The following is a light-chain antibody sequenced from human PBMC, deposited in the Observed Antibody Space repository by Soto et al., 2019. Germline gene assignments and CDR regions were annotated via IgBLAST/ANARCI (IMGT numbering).Light chain of an antibody. V-gene: IGKV1D-12*01. CDR1: QGISNW. Sequence: TMTCGASQGISNWLAWYQQKTGKAPNLLIYRASTLESGVPSRFSGSGSGTDFSLTISNLQPEDFATYYCQQVHSFPLTFGGGTKVDIK. J-gene: IGKJ4*01. CDR3: QQVHSFPLT. CDR2: RAS.